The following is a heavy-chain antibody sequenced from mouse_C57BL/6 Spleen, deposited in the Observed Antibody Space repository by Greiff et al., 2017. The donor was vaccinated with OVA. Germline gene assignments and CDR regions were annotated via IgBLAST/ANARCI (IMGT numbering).Heavy chain of an antibody. D-gene: IGHD2-3*01. CDR2: IHPNSGST. V-gene: IGHV1-64*01. CDR3: ARDGGYAMDY. CDR1: GYTFTSYW. Sequence: QVQLQQPGAELVKPGASVKLSCKASGYTFTSYWMHWVKQRPGQGLEWIGMIHPNSGSTNYNEKFKSKATLTVDKSSSTAYMKLSSLTSEDSAVYYCARDGGYAMDYWGQGTSVTVSS. J-gene: IGHJ4*01.